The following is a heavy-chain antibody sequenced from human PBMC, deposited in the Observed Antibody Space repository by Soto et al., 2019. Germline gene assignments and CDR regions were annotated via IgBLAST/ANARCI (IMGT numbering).Heavy chain of an antibody. V-gene: IGHV1-69*01. CDR1: GGTFSSYA. D-gene: IGHD1-26*01. J-gene: IGHJ5*02. Sequence: QVQLVQSGAEVKKPGSSVKVSCKASGGTFSSYAISWVRQAPGQGLEWMGGIIPIVGTANYAQKFQGRVTITADESTSTDYMELSSLRSEDTALYYFASEDSGSYRNWFDPWGQGTLVTVSS. CDR2: IIPIVGTA. CDR3: ASEDSGSYRNWFDP.